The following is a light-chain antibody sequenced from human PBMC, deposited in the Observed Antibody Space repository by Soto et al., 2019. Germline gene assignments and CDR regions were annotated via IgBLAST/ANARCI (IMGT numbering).Light chain of an antibody. CDR2: EVN. J-gene: IGLJ3*02. Sequence: QSGLTQPPSASGSPGQSVTISCTGTSSDVGGYNYVSWYQKHPDKAPKRMIYEVNKRPSGVPDRFSGSKSGNTASLTVSGLQAEDEADYYCSSYAGNNNVVFGGGTKRTVL. CDR3: SSYAGNNNVV. CDR1: SSDVGGYNY. V-gene: IGLV2-8*01.